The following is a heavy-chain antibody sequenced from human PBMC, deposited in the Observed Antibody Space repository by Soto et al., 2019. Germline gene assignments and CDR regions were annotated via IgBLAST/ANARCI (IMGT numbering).Heavy chain of an antibody. J-gene: IGHJ4*02. CDR1: GGSISTVDYW. V-gene: IGHV4-30-4*01. CDR2: IYDGGRT. CDR3: ARGPSGDKVDS. D-gene: IGHD7-27*01. Sequence: QVQLQESGPGLVKPSQTLSLTCTVSGGSISTVDYWWSWIRQSPDMGLEWIGHIYDGGRTYNNPSLASRVTMSVDPSKSQLSLTLSSVSAADTAVYYCARGPSGDKVDSWGQGTLVTVSS.